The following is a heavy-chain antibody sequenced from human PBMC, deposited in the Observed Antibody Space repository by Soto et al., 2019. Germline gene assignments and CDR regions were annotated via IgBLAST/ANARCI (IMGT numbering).Heavy chain of an antibody. CDR1: GGSISSYY. V-gene: IGHV4-59*01. D-gene: IGHD3-22*01. CDR3: ARDPPPNYDSSGYYYYYGMDV. Sequence: PSETLSLTCTVSGGSISSYYWSWIRQPPGKGLEWIGYIYYSGSTNYNPSLMSRVTISVDTSKNQFSLKLSSVTAADTAVYYCARDPPPNYDSSGYYYYYGMDVWGQGTTVTVSS. J-gene: IGHJ6*02. CDR2: IYYSGST.